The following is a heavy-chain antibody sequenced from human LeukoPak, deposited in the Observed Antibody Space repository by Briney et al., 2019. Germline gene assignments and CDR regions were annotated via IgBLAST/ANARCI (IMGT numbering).Heavy chain of an antibody. V-gene: IGHV1-46*01. D-gene: IGHD3-3*01. J-gene: IGHJ4*02. CDR2: IKPSGGST. CDR1: GYTFTSYY. CDR3: ARDKAYLYDLSY. Sequence: ASVKVSCKASGYTFTSYYTHWVRQAPGQGLEWMGIIKPSGGSTLYAQKFQGRVTVTSDMSTSTVYVELSSLRSEDTAVYYCARDKAYLYDLSYWGQGTLVTVSS.